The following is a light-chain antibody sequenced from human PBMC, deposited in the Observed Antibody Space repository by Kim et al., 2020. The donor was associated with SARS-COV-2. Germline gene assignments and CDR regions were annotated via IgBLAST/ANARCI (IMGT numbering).Light chain of an antibody. Sequence: VTISCTGSSYNIGDGYDLHWYQQLPGTAPNLLIYGNSNRPSGVPDRFSGSKSGTSASLAITGLQAEDEADYYCQSYDSSLSGSYVFGTGTKVTVL. CDR1: SYNIGDGYD. J-gene: IGLJ1*01. V-gene: IGLV1-40*01. CDR3: QSYDSSLSGSYV. CDR2: GNS.